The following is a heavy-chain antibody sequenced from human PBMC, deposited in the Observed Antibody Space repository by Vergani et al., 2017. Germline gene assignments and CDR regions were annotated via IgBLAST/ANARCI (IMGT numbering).Heavy chain of an antibody. J-gene: IGHJ4*02. CDR3: ASEVEYYYGSGNRDY. Sequence: EVQLVESGGVVVQPGGSLRLSCAASGFTFDDYTMHWVRQAPGKGLEWVSLISWDGGSTYYADSVKGRFTISRDNSKNSLYLQMNSLRAEDTAVYYCASEVEYYYGSGNRDYWGQGTLVTVSS. CDR1: GFTFDDYT. V-gene: IGHV3-43*01. CDR2: ISWDGGST. D-gene: IGHD3-10*01.